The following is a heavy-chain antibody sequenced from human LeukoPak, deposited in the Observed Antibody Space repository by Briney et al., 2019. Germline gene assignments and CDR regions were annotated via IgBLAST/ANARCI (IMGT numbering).Heavy chain of an antibody. J-gene: IGHJ5*02. CDR3: AKDMIAAAGNEVPWFDP. CDR2: IWYDGSNK. V-gene: IGHV3-33*06. Sequence: GGSLRLSCAASGFTFSSYGMLWVRQAPGKGLEWVAVIWYDGSNKYYADSVKGRFTISRDNSKNTLYLQMNSLRAEDTAVYYCAKDMIAAAGNEVPWFDPWGQGTLVTVSS. CDR1: GFTFSSYG. D-gene: IGHD6-13*01.